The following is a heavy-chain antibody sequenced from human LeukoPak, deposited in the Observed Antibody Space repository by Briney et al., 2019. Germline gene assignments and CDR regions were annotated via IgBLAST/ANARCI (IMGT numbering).Heavy chain of an antibody. V-gene: IGHV1-2*02. CDR1: GYTFTGYY. CDR2: INPNSGGT. CDR3: ARAHSGYDLYYFDY. Sequence: GASVKVSCKASGYTFTGYYMHWVRQAPGQGLEWMGWINPNSGGTNYAQKFQGRVTMTRDTSISTAYMELSRLRSDDTAVYYCARAHSGYDLYYFDYWGQGTLVTVSS. J-gene: IGHJ4*02. D-gene: IGHD5-12*01.